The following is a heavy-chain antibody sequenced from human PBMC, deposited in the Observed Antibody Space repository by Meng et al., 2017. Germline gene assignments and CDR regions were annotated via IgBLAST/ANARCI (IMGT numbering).Heavy chain of an antibody. CDR1: GYTFTSYD. CDR3: ARGPNRWTGFDY. CDR2: MNPNSGNT. Sequence: QGPLVQHGAEVKQPGASVMVPCQASGYTFTSYDINWVRQDTGQVLEWMGWMNPNSGNTGYAQTFQGRVTMTRNTSISTASMVLSSLRSEDTAVYYCARGPNRWTGFDYWGQGTLVTVSS. J-gene: IGHJ4*02. V-gene: IGHV1-8*01. D-gene: IGHD3/OR15-3a*01.